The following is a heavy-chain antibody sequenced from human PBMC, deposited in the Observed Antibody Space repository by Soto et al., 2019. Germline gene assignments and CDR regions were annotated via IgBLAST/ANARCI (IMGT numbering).Heavy chain of an antibody. Sequence: SETLSLTCTVSGGSISSSSYYWGWIRQPPGKGLEWIGSIYYSGSTYYNPSLKSRVTISVDTSKNQFSLKLSSVTAADTAVYYCAVYYYGSGSSFDPWGQGNLVTVSS. CDR2: IYYSGST. CDR1: GGSISSSSYY. J-gene: IGHJ5*02. V-gene: IGHV4-39*01. D-gene: IGHD3-10*01. CDR3: AVYYYGSGSSFDP.